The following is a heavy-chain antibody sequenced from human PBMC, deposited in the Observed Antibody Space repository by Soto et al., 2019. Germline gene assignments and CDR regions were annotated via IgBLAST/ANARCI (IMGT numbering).Heavy chain of an antibody. CDR2: IYYSGST. CDR1: GGSISSSSYY. CDR3: ARVAGSYDAFDI. Sequence: QLQLQESGPGLVKPSETLSLTCTVSGGSISSSSYYWGCIRQPPGKGLEWIGSIYYSGSTYYNPSLKSRVTISVDTSKNQFSLKLSSVTAADTAVYYCARVAGSYDAFDIWGQGTMVTVSS. V-gene: IGHV4-39*01. D-gene: IGHD6-19*01. J-gene: IGHJ3*02.